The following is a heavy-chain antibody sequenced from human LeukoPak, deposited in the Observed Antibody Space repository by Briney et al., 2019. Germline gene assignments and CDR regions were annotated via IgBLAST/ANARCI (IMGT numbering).Heavy chain of an antibody. Sequence: GGSLRLSCAASGFTFSSYGMHWVRQALGKGLEWVAFIRSDGSNKYYADSVKGRFIISRDNPKNTLYLQMNRLRAEDTAVYYCARATPGGGGSYYGDDAFDIWGQGTMVTVSS. CDR1: GFTFSSYG. J-gene: IGHJ3*02. V-gene: IGHV3-30*02. CDR3: ARATPGGGGSYYGDDAFDI. CDR2: IRSDGSNK. D-gene: IGHD1-26*01.